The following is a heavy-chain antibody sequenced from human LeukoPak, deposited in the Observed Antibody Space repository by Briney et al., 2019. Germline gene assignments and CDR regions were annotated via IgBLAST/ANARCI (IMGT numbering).Heavy chain of an antibody. D-gene: IGHD3-22*01. CDR1: GFTFSDYY. J-gene: IGHJ6*02. Sequence: SGGCLRLSCAASGFTFSDYYMSWVRQAPGKGLEWVSYISSSGSTIYYADSVKGRFTISRDNAKNSLYLQMNSLRVEDTAVYYCARDRGDSSGTYYYYGMDVWGLGTTVTVSS. V-gene: IGHV3-11*01. CDR2: ISSSGSTI. CDR3: ARDRGDSSGTYYYYGMDV.